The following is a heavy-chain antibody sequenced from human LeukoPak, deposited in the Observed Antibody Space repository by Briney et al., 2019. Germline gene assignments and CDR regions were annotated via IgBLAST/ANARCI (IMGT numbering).Heavy chain of an antibody. CDR3: ARGTLGAWGG. CDR1: GFTFSSYD. D-gene: IGHD1-26*01. V-gene: IGHV3-21*01. Sequence: PGRSLRLSCAASGFTFSSYDMNWVRQAPGKGLEWVSSISSSSNYIHYADSVKGRLPISRDNAKNSLYLQMNSLRAEDTAVYFCARGTLGAWGGWGQGTLVTVSS. J-gene: IGHJ4*02. CDR2: ISSSSNYI.